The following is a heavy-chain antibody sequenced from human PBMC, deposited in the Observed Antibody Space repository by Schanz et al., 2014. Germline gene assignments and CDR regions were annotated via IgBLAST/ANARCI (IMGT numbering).Heavy chain of an antibody. CDR3: VRDYNWGFDN. Sequence: EVRLLESGGGLVQPGGSLRLSCVGSGFTFGSYAMNWVRQAPGKGLEWVSTIRTSASDTFYADSVKGRFTISRDNSQNTLYLQMISLGVDDTAVYYCVRDYNWGFDNWGQGTLVTVSS. CDR2: IRTSASDT. D-gene: IGHD7-27*01. V-gene: IGHV3-23*01. J-gene: IGHJ4*02. CDR1: GFTFGSYA.